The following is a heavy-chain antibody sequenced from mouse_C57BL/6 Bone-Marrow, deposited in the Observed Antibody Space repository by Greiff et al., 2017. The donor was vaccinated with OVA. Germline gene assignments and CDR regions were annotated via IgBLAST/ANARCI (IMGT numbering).Heavy chain of an antibody. CDR2: IYPADSET. V-gene: IGHV1-61*01. D-gene: IGHD2-5*01. CDR3: ARGSNPYYYAMDY. Sequence: QVQLQQPGPELVRPGSSVKLSCKASGYTFTSYWMDWVKQRPGQGLEWIGNIYPADSETHYNQKFKDKATLTVDKSSSTAYMQLSSLTSEDSAVYYCARGSNPYYYAMDYWGQGTSVTVSS. CDR1: GYTFTSYW. J-gene: IGHJ4*01.